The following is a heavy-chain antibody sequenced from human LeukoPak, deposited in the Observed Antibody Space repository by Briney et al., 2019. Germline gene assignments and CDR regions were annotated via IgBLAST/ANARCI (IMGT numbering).Heavy chain of an antibody. CDR3: ARDRVGATDYFDY. D-gene: IGHD1-26*01. CDR1: GFTVNGNY. Sequence: GGSLRLSCAVSGFTVNGNYMTWVRQAPGKGLQWVAVLFTGGTTYYADSVQGRFSISRDNTKNTLYLQMNSLRAEDTAVYYCARDRVGATDYFDYWGQGTLVTVSS. CDR2: LFTGGTT. V-gene: IGHV3-53*05. J-gene: IGHJ4*02.